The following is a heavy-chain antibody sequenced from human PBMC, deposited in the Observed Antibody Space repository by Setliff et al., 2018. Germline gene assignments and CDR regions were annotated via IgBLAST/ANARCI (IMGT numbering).Heavy chain of an antibody. J-gene: IGHJ4*02. CDR3: AKDGSGSYDYLDY. CDR1: GFAFSAYS. CDR2: IQYDGSDK. Sequence: HPGGSLRLSCAASGFAFSAYSMHWVRQAPGKGLEWVAFIQYDGSDKYYADSVKGRFTISRDNSKNTMFLQMNSLRAEDTAVYYCAKDGSGSYDYLDYWGQGTLVTVSS. V-gene: IGHV3-30*02. D-gene: IGHD6-13*01.